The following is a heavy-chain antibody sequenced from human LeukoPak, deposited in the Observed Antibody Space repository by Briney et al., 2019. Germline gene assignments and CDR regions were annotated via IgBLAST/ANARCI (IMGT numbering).Heavy chain of an antibody. Sequence: ASVKVSCKASGYTFTGYHMHWVRQAPGQGLEWMGRINPNSGDTNYAQKFQGRVAMTRDTSISTAFMELTRLRSDDTAVYYCARDYCSSTSCFFDYGGQGPRVTVSS. CDR1: GYTFTGYH. D-gene: IGHD2-2*01. J-gene: IGHJ4*02. CDR2: INPNSGDT. CDR3: ARDYCSSTSCFFDY. V-gene: IGHV1-2*06.